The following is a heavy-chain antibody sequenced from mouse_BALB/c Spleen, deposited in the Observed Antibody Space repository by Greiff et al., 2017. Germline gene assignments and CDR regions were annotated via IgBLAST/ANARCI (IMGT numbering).Heavy chain of an antibody. D-gene: IGHD2-4*01. CDR1: GFNIKDYY. V-gene: IGHV14-1*02. J-gene: IGHJ3*01. CDR2: IDPENSNT. CDR3: ARGSTMISWFAY. Sequence: VQLQQSGAELVRPGALVKLSCKASGFNIKDYYMHWVKQRPEQGLEWIGWIDPENSNTIYDPKFQGKASITADTSSNTAYLQLSSLTSEDTAVYYCARGSTMISWFAYWGQGTLVTVSA.